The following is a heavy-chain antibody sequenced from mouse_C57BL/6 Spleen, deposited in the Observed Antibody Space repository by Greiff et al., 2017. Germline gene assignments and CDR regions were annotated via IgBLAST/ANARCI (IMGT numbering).Heavy chain of an antibody. V-gene: IGHV1-64*01. Sequence: VQLQQPGAELVKPGASVKLSCKASGYTFTSYWMHWVKQRPGQGLEWIGMIHPNSGSTNYNEKFKSKATLTVDKSSSTAYMQLSSLTSEDSAVYYCARRGYSNYVFWFAYWGQGTLVTVSA. CDR1: GYTFTSYW. J-gene: IGHJ3*01. CDR2: IHPNSGST. CDR3: ARRGYSNYVFWFAY. D-gene: IGHD2-5*01.